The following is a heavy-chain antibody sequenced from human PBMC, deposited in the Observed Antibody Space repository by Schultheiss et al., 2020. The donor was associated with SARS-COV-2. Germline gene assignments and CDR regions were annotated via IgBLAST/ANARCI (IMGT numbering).Heavy chain of an antibody. J-gene: IGHJ4*02. D-gene: IGHD5-18*01. V-gene: IGHV4-59*01. CDR1: GGSISSYY. CDR3: ARYSYGGLFDY. CDR2: IYYSGST. Sequence: SETLSLTCTVSGGSISSYYWSWIRQPPGKGLEWIGYIYYSGSTNYNPSLKSRVTISVDTSKDQFSLKLSSVTAADTDVYYCARYSYGGLFDYWGQGTLGTVSS.